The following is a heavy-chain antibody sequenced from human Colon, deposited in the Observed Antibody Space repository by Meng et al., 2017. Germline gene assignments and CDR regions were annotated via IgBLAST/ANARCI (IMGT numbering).Heavy chain of an antibody. Sequence: SVKVSCKASGGTFSSYAISWVRQAPGQGLEWMGGIIPIFGTANYAQKFQGRVTITADKSTSTAYMELSSLRSEDTAVYYCARDSGRYGDNYFVYWGQGTLVTVSS. CDR3: ARDSGRYGDNYFVY. CDR2: IIPIFGTA. D-gene: IGHD4-17*01. V-gene: IGHV1-69*06. CDR1: GGTFSSYA. J-gene: IGHJ4*02.